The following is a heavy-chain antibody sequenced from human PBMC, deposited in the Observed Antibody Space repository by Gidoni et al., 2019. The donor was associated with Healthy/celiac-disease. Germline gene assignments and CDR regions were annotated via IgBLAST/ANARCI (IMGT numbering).Heavy chain of an antibody. CDR3: ARETDGGNYATYYFDY. D-gene: IGHD2-21*02. J-gene: IGHJ4*02. V-gene: IGHV3-48*03. CDR1: GFTFSSYE. CDR2: ISSSGSTI. Sequence: EVQLVESGGGLVQPGGSLRLSCAASGFTFSSYEMNWVRQAPGKGLEWVSYISSSGSTIYYADSVKGRFTISRDNAKNSLYLQMNSLRAEDTAVYYCARETDGGNYATYYFDYWGQGTLVTVSS.